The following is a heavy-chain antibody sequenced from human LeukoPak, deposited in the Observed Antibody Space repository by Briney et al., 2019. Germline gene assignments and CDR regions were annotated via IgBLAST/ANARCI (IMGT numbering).Heavy chain of an antibody. D-gene: IGHD5-12*01. V-gene: IGHV3-48*02. CDR3: ARAMRSGYDY. CDR2: ISSSSDAI. J-gene: IGHJ4*02. CDR1: GFSFTNYV. Sequence: PGGSLRLSCAASGFSFTNYVMTWVRQAPGKGPEWLSYISSSSDAIYYADSVRGRFTISRDNAKNSLYLQMNSLRDEDTAVYYCARAMRSGYDYWGQGTLVTVSS.